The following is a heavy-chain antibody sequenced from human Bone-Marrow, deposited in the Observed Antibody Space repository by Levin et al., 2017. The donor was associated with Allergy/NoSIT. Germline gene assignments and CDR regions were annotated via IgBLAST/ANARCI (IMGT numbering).Heavy chain of an antibody. CDR2: IYHSGST. Sequence: SETLSLTCAVSGGSINNGDYYWSWFRQPPGKGLEWIGYIYHSGSTFYNPSLTSRLTISLDTSKNQFSLKLTSVTAADTAVYYCARLFWDDDDDGYKGDVDFDIWGQGTMVTVSS. J-gene: IGHJ3*02. CDR3: ARLFWDDDDDGYKGDVDFDI. CDR1: GGSINNGDYY. D-gene: IGHD5-24*01. V-gene: IGHV4-30-4*01.